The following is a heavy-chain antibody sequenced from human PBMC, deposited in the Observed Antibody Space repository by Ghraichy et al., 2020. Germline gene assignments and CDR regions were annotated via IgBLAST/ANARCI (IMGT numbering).Heavy chain of an antibody. CDR2: ISGSGGST. CDR3: AKARGLPPYDFWSGYYADYYYYMDV. V-gene: IGHV3-23*01. Sequence: GGSLRLSCAASGFTFSSYAMSWVRQAPGKGLEWVSAISGSGGSTYYADSVKGRFTISRDNSKNTLYLQMNSLRAEDTAVYYCAKARGLPPYDFWSGYYADYYYYMDVWGKGTTVTVSS. CDR1: GFTFSSYA. D-gene: IGHD3-3*01. J-gene: IGHJ6*03.